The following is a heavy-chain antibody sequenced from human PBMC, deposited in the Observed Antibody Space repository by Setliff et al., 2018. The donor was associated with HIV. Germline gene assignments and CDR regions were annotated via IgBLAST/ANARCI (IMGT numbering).Heavy chain of an antibody. D-gene: IGHD3-10*01. CDR2: FEPEYAET. CDR3: ATGFGAMTDYAMDV. J-gene: IGHJ6*02. Sequence: ASVKVSCKISGYSLTELSRHWVRQAPGKGLEWMGGFEPEYAETLYAQKFKGRVNMTVDTTTDTAYMELSGLRPDDTAVYYCATGFGAMTDYAMDVWGQGTTVTVSS. CDR1: GYSLTELS. V-gene: IGHV1-24*01.